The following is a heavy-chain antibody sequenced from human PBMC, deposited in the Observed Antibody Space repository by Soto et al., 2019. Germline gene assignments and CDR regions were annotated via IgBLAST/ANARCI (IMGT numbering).Heavy chain of an antibody. V-gene: IGHV1-8*02. J-gene: IGHJ4*02. Sequence: ASVKVSCKASGYTFTSSDINWVRQATGQGLEWMGWMNPNSGNTGYAQKFQGRVTMTRNTSISTAYMELSSLRSEDTAVYYCARERGASSPFDYWGQGTLVTVSS. CDR3: ARERGASSPFDY. D-gene: IGHD6-19*01. CDR2: MNPNSGNT. CDR1: GYTFTSSD.